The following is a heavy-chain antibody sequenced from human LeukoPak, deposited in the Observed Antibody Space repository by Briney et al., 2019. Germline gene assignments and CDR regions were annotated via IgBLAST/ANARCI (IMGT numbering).Heavy chain of an antibody. J-gene: IGHJ5*02. CDR3: ATDPTETTRWFDP. CDR1: GFTFSNNA. Sequence: GGSLRLSCAASGFTFSNNAMSWVRQAPGKGLEWFSGINNSGSKTYYADSVRGRFTMSRDNSKNTLYLQMNSLRVEDTAVYYCATDPTETTRWFDPWGQGTLVTVSS. D-gene: IGHD4-17*01. CDR2: INNSGSKT. V-gene: IGHV3-23*01.